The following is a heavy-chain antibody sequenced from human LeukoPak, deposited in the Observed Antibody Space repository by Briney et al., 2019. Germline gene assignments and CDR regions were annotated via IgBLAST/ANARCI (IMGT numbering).Heavy chain of an antibody. J-gene: IGHJ4*02. CDR2: IYSGGNT. CDR1: GFTVSSNY. CDR3: ARVTRIALDY. V-gene: IGHV3-53*01. D-gene: IGHD6-13*01. Sequence: GGSLRLSCAASGFTVSSNYMSWVRQAPGKGLEWVSVIYSGGNTYYADSVKGRFTISRDNSKNTLYLQMNSLRAEDTAVYYCARVTRIALDYWGQGTLVTVSS.